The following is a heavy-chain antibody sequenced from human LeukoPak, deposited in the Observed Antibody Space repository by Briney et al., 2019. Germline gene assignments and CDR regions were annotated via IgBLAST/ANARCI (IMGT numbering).Heavy chain of an antibody. CDR1: GYTFTSYY. CDR2: INPSGGST. CDR3: ARVWWFGELYPS. D-gene: IGHD3-10*01. J-gene: IGHJ5*02. V-gene: IGHV1-46*01. Sequence: ASVKVSCKASGYTFTSYYMHWVRQAPGQGLEWMGIINPSGGSTSYAQKFQGRVTMTRNTSISTAYMELSSLRSEDTAVYYCARVWWFGELYPSWGQGTLVTVSS.